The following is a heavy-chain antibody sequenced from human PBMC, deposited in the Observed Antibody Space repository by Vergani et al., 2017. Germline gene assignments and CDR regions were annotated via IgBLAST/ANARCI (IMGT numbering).Heavy chain of an antibody. D-gene: IGHD2-2*02. J-gene: IGHJ6*03. CDR2: FDPEDGET. V-gene: IGHV1-24*01. CDR3: ATLGYCSSTSCYTNSSSWYAGYYYYYMDV. Sequence: QVQLVQSGAEVKKPGASVKVSCKVSGYTLTELSMHWVRQAPGKGLEWMGGFDPEDGETIDAQKFQGRVTMTEDTSTDTAYMELSSLRSEDTAVYYCATLGYCSSTSCYTNSSSWYAGYYYYYMDVWGKGTTVTVSS. CDR1: GYTLTELS.